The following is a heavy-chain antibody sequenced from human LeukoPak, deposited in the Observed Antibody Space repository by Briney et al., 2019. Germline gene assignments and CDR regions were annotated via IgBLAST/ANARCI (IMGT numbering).Heavy chain of an antibody. V-gene: IGHV3-11*04. J-gene: IGHJ3*02. CDR1: GPTVTDYY. CDR3: AKEWSAFDI. Sequence: GGSLRLSCAASGPTVTDYYMHWIRQAPGKGLEWVSFIGGSASNIYYADSVKGRFTISRDNAKNSLYLQMNSLRAEDTAVYYCAKEWSAFDIWGQGTMVTVSS. D-gene: IGHD2-15*01. CDR2: IGGSASNI.